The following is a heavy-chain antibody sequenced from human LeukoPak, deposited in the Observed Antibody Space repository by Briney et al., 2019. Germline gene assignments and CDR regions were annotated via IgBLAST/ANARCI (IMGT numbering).Heavy chain of an antibody. CDR2: IYYSGST. Sequence: SETLSLTCTVSGGSISSSRYYWGWIRQPPGKGLEWIGSIYYSGSTYYNPSLKSRVTISVDTSKNQFSLQLSSVTAADTAVYYCARLFSLTHWFDPWGEGTLVTVSS. J-gene: IGHJ5*02. V-gene: IGHV4-39*01. CDR3: ARLFSLTHWFDP. D-gene: IGHD3-16*01. CDR1: GGSISSSRYY.